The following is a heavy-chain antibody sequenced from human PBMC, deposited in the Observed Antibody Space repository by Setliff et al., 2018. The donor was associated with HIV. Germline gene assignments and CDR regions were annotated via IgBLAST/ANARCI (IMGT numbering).Heavy chain of an antibody. CDR3: ARRTGDDWYYFDY. CDR2: ISGSGGST. V-gene: IGHV3-23*01. Sequence: LRLSCAASGFTFNNYAMSWVRQAPGKGLEWVSTISGSGGSTYFADSVKGRFTISRDNSKNTLYLQMNSLRTEDTAIYYCARRTGDDWYYFDYWGQGTLVTVSS. D-gene: IGHD3-9*01. J-gene: IGHJ4*02. CDR1: GFTFNNYA.